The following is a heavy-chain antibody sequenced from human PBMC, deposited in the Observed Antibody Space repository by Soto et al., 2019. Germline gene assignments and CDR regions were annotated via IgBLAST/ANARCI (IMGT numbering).Heavy chain of an antibody. CDR1: GYTFTSYA. J-gene: IGHJ5*02. Sequence: QVQLVQSGAEVKKPGASVKVSCKASGYTFTSYAMHWVRQAPGQRLEWMGWINAGNGNTKYSQKFQGRVTITRDTSAITAYMELSSLRSEDTAVYYCARGVAGPLHWFDPWGQGTLVTVSS. D-gene: IGHD6-19*01. CDR3: ARGVAGPLHWFDP. V-gene: IGHV1-3*01. CDR2: INAGNGNT.